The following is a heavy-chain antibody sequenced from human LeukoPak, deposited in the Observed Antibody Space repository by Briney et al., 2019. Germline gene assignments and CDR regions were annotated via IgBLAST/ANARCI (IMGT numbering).Heavy chain of an antibody. Sequence: PSETLSLTCTVSGGSISSYYWSWLRQPPGKGLEWIGYIYYSGSTNYNPSLKSRVTISVDTSKNQFSLRLSSVTAEDTAVYYCARLTGYDLESSYDYWGQGTLVTVSS. CDR2: IYYSGST. CDR1: GGSISSYY. CDR3: ARLTGYDLESSYDY. D-gene: IGHD5-12*01. V-gene: IGHV4-59*01. J-gene: IGHJ4*02.